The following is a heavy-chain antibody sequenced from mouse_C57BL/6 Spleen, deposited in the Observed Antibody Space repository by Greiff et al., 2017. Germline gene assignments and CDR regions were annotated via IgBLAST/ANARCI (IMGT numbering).Heavy chain of an antibody. D-gene: IGHD1-1*01. CDR2: IDPNSGGT. CDR1: GYTFTSYW. CDR3: ARQRDGSSYDYAMDY. Sequence: QVQLQQPGAELVKPGASVKLSCKASGYTFTSYWMHWVKQRPGRGLEWIGRIDPNSGGTKYNEKFKSKATLTVDKPSSTAYMQLCSLTSEDSAVYDCARQRDGSSYDYAMDYWGQGTSVTVSS. V-gene: IGHV1-72*01. J-gene: IGHJ4*01.